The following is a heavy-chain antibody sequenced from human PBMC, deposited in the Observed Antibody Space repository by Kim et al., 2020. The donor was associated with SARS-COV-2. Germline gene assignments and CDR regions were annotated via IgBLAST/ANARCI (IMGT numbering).Heavy chain of an antibody. CDR2: IGWNSGSI. D-gene: IGHD6-19*01. J-gene: IGHJ4*02. Sequence: GGSLRLSCAASGFTFDDFAMHWVRQAPGKGLEWVSGIGWNSGSIGYADSVKGRFTISRDNAKNSLYLQMNSLRAEDTALYYCAKGAGDYWGQGTLVTVSS. CDR3: AKGAGDY. CDR1: GFTFDDFA. V-gene: IGHV3-9*01.